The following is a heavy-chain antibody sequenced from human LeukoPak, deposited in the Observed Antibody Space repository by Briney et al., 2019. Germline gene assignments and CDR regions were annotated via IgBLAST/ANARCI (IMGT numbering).Heavy chain of an antibody. Sequence: SETLSLTCTVSGGSISSCYWSWIRQPPGKGLEWIGYIYYSGSTNYNPSLKSRVTISVDTSKNQFSLKLSSVTAADTAVYYCARHKGVQNVLLWFGELGDAFDIWGQGTMVTVSS. V-gene: IGHV4-59*08. CDR3: ARHKGVQNVLLWFGELGDAFDI. CDR2: IYYSGST. CDR1: GGSISSCY. J-gene: IGHJ3*02. D-gene: IGHD3-10*01.